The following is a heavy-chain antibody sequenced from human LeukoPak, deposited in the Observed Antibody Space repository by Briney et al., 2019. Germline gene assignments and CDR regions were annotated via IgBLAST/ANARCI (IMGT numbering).Heavy chain of an antibody. J-gene: IGHJ2*01. D-gene: IGHD3-10*01. V-gene: IGHV1-69*05. Sequence: SVKVSCKASGGTFSSYAISWVRQAPGQGLEWMGRIIPIFGTANYAQKFQGRVTITTDESTSTAYMELSSLRSEDTAVYYCARLYYYGSGSYWYFDLWGRGTLVTVSS. CDR2: IIPIFGTA. CDR1: GGTFSSYA. CDR3: ARLYYYGSGSYWYFDL.